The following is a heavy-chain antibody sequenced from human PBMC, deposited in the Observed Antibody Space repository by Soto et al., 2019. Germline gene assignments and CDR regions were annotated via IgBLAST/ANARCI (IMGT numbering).Heavy chain of an antibody. CDR3: ARGYSGGDYFDY. D-gene: IGHD5-12*01. Sequence: ESGGGLVKPGGSLRLSCAASGFTFSSYSMNWVRQAPGKGLEWVSSISSSSSYIYYADSVKGRFTISRDNAKNSLYLQMNSLRAEDTAVYYCARGYSGGDYFDYWGQGTLVTVSS. CDR1: GFTFSSYS. CDR2: ISSSSSYI. V-gene: IGHV3-21*01. J-gene: IGHJ4*02.